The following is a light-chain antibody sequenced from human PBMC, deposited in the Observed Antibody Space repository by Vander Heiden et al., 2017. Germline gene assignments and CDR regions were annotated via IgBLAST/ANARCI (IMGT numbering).Light chain of an antibody. V-gene: IGKV3-15*01. CDR3: QQYNNWLRT. CDR1: QSVSSN. J-gene: IGKJ1*01. Sequence: EIVMTQSPATLSVSPGESDTLSCRASQSVSSNLAWYQQKPVQAPRLLIYGASTRATGIPARFSGSGSGTEFTLTISSLQSEDFAVYYCQQYNNWLRTFGQGTKVEIK. CDR2: GAS.